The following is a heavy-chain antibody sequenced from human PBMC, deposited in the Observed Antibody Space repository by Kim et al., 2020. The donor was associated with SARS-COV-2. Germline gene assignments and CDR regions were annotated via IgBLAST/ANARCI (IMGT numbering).Heavy chain of an antibody. CDR1: GFTFSSYS. CDR3: ARDSLYSGRIFDY. J-gene: IGHJ4*02. CDR2: ISSSSSYI. V-gene: IGHV3-21*01. Sequence: GGSLRLSCAASGFTFSSYSMNWVRQAPGKGLEWVSSISSSSSYIYYADSVKGRFTISRDNAKNSLYLQMNSLRAEDTAVYYCARDSLYSGRIFDYWGQGTLVTVSS. D-gene: IGHD1-26*01.